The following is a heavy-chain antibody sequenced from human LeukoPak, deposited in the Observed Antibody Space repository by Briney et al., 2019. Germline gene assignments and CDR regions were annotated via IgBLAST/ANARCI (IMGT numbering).Heavy chain of an antibody. CDR3: ARDGDMIGLDY. CDR2: IYYSRST. V-gene: IGHV4-39*07. CDR1: GGSISSSSYY. D-gene: IGHD3-22*01. J-gene: IGHJ4*02. Sequence: SETLSLTCTVSGGSISSSSYYWGWLRQPPGQGLEWIGSIYYSRSTYYNPSLKSRFTMSVDTSKNQFSLKLSSVTAADTAVYYCARDGDMIGLDYWGQGTLVTVSS.